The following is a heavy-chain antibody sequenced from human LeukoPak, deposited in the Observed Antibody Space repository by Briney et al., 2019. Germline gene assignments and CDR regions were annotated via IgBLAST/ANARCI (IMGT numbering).Heavy chain of an antibody. J-gene: IGHJ6*04. CDR2: IYYSGST. CDR1: GGSISSSSYY. D-gene: IGHD3-16*01. CDR3: ARATDYSN. Sequence: SETLSLTCTVSGGSISSSSYYWGWIRQSPGKGLEWIANIYYSGSTNYNPSLKSRVTISVDTSKNQFSLKLSSVTAADTAVYYCARATDYSNWGKGTTVTVSS. V-gene: IGHV4-39*07.